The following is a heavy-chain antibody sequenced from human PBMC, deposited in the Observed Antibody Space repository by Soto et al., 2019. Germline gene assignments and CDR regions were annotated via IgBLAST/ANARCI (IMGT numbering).Heavy chain of an antibody. CDR2: IYSGGST. Sequence: EVQLVESGGGLIQPGGSLRLSCAASGFTVSSNYMSWVRQAPGKGLEWVSVIYSGGSTYYADSVQGRFTISRDNSKNPLYLQMNSLRAEDTAVYYCARHITMDPLLLYWGQGTLVTVSS. CDR3: ARHITMDPLLLY. V-gene: IGHV3-53*01. D-gene: IGHD3-10*01. CDR1: GFTVSSNY. J-gene: IGHJ4*02.